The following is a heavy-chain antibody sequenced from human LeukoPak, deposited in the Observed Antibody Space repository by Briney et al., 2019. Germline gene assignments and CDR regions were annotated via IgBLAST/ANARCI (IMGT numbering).Heavy chain of an antibody. V-gene: IGHV3-30*04. J-gene: IGHJ4*02. CDR3: ARRAQEWNYFDY. CDR2: ISYDGSNK. CDR1: GFTFSSYA. Sequence: GGSLRLSCAASGFTFSSYAMHWVRQAPGKGLEWVAVISYDGSNKCYADSVKGRFTISRDNSKNTLYLQMNSLRAEDTAVYYCARRAQEWNYFDYWGQGTLVTVSS. D-gene: IGHD1-26*01.